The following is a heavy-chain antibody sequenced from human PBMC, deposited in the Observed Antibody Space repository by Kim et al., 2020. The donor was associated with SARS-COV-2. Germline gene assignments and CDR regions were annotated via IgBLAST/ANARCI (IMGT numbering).Heavy chain of an antibody. V-gene: IGHV3-15*01. CDR3: TTDGGGGDSLYYFDY. D-gene: IGHD2-21*02. J-gene: IGHJ4*02. Sequence: AHVKGRFTISRDDSKNTLYLQMNSLKTEDTAVYYCTTDGGGGDSLYYFDYWGQGTLVTVSS.